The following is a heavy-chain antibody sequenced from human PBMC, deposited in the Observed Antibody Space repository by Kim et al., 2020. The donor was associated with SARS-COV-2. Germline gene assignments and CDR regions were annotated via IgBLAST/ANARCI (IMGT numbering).Heavy chain of an antibody. V-gene: IGHV4-38-2*02. J-gene: IGHJ4*01. CDR2: IYHSGST. CDR3: ARDRLAEWELLDFDY. Sequence: SETLSLTCTVSGYSISSGYYWGWIRQPPGKGLEWIGSIYHSGSTYYNPSLKSRVTISVDTSKNQFSLKLSSVTAADTAVYYCARDRLAEWELLDFDYWG. D-gene: IGHD1-26*01. CDR1: GYSISSGYY.